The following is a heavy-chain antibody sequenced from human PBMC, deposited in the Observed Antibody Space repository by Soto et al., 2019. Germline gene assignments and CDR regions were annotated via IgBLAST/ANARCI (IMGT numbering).Heavy chain of an antibody. CDR2: ISSSSSYI. D-gene: IGHD3-22*01. J-gene: IGHJ3*02. V-gene: IGHV3-21*01. Sequence: VQLVESGGGVVQPGRSLRLSCAASGFSFSSYSMNWVRQAPGKGLEWVSSISSSSSYIYYADSVKGRFTISRDNAKNSLYLQMNSLRAEDTAVYYCASLAWAYYYDSSGPDAFDIWGQGTMVTVSS. CDR1: GFSFSSYS. CDR3: ASLAWAYYYDSSGPDAFDI.